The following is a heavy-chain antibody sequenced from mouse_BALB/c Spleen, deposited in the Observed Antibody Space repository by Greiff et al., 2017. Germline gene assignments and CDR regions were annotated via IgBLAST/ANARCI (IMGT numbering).Heavy chain of an antibody. CDR2: ISYSGST. Sequence: EVKVEESGPGLVKPSQSLSLTCTVTGYSITSDYAWNWIRQFPGNKLEWMGYISYSGSTSYNPSLKSRISITRDTSKNQFFLQLNSVTTEDTATYYCASTTATAWFAYWGQGTLVTVSA. CDR1: GYSITSDYA. V-gene: IGHV3-2*02. D-gene: IGHD1-2*01. J-gene: IGHJ3*01. CDR3: ASTTATAWFAY.